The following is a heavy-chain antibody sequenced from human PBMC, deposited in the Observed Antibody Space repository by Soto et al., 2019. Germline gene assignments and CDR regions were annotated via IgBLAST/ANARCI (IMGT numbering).Heavy chain of an antibody. CDR1: GFTFSSYA. CDR3: AREVDSGYDPKTYYYYGMDV. D-gene: IGHD5-12*01. J-gene: IGHJ6*02. Sequence: QVQLVESGGGVVQPGWSLRLSCAASGFTFSSYAMHWVRQAPGKGLEWVAVISYDGSNKYYADSVKGRFTISRDNSKNTLYLQMNSLRAEDTAVYYCAREVDSGYDPKTYYYYGMDVWGQGTTVTVSS. V-gene: IGHV3-30-3*01. CDR2: ISYDGSNK.